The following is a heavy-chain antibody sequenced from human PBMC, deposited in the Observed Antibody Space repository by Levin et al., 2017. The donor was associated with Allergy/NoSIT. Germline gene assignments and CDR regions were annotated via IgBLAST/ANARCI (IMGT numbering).Heavy chain of an antibody. J-gene: IGHJ4*02. V-gene: IGHV4-30-2*01. Sequence: PSETLSLTCAVSGGSISSGGYSWSWIRQPPGKGLEWIGYIYHSGSTYYNPSLKSRVTISVDRSKNQFSLKLSSVTAADTAVYYCARGIPPPTVRYCSSTSCYAMGYFDYWGQGTLVTVSS. CDR2: IYHSGST. D-gene: IGHD2-2*01. CDR1: GGSISSGGYS. CDR3: ARGIPPPTVRYCSSTSCYAMGYFDY.